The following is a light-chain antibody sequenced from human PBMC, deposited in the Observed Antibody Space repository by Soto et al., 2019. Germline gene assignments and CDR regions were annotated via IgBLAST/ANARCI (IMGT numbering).Light chain of an antibody. V-gene: IGKV1-5*01. CDR3: QQYNSYWT. J-gene: IGKJ1*01. Sequence: IQMTQSASTVSASVGDRVTITCRASQSISSWLAWYQQKPGKAPKLLIYDASSLESGVPSRFSGSGSGTEFTLTISSLQPDDFATYYCQQYNSYWTFGQGTKVDIK. CDR2: DAS. CDR1: QSISSW.